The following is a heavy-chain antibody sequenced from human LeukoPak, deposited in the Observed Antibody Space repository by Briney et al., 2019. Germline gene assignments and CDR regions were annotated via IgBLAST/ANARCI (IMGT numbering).Heavy chain of an antibody. CDR3: ARQYSSALGSDFDY. J-gene: IGHJ4*02. V-gene: IGHV4-59*01. Sequence: PSEPLSLTCTVSGGSISRYYWSWIRQPPGKGLEWIGYIYYSGSTNYNPSLKSRVTISVDTSKNQFSLKLSSVTAADTAVYYCARQYSSALGSDFDYWGQGTLVTVSS. CDR1: GGSISRYY. D-gene: IGHD6-25*01. CDR2: IYYSGST.